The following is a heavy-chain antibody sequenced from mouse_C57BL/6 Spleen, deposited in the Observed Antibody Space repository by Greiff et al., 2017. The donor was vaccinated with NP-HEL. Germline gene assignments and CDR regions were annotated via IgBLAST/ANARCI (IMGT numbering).Heavy chain of an antibody. CDR3: AREETAQATGFAY. J-gene: IGHJ3*01. CDR1: GYTFTSYG. Sequence: QVQLQQSGAELARPGASVKLSCKASGYTFTSYGISWVKQRTGQGLEWIGEIYPRSGNTYYNEKFKGKATLTADKSSSTAYMELRSLTSEDSAVYFCAREETAQATGFAYWGQGTLVTVSA. CDR2: IYPRSGNT. D-gene: IGHD3-2*02. V-gene: IGHV1-81*01.